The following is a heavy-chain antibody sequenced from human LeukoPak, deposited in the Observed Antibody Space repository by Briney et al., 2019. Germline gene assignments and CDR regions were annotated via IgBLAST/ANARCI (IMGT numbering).Heavy chain of an antibody. CDR2: IYYSGST. CDR1: GGSISSYY. J-gene: IGHJ6*02. V-gene: IGHV4-59*08. CDR3: ARDHYYYGMDV. Sequence: SETLSLTCTVSGGSISSYYWSWIRQPPGKGLEWIGYIYYSGSTNYNPSLKSRVTISVDTSKNQFSLKLSSVTAADTAAYYCARDHYYYGMDVWGQGTTVTVSS.